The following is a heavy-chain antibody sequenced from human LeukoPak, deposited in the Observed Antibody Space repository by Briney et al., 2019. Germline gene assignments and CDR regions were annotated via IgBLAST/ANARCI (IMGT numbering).Heavy chain of an antibody. CDR3: ARLATRDHDY. J-gene: IGHJ4*02. V-gene: IGHV3-21*01. CDR2: ISSSSRYI. CDR1: GFTFSSYG. Sequence: GGSLRLSCAASGFTFSSYGMSWVRQAPGKGLEWVSQISSSSRYIYYVDSVKGRFTISRDNAKNSLYLQMNSLRAEDTAVYYCARLATRDHDYWGQGTLVTVSS.